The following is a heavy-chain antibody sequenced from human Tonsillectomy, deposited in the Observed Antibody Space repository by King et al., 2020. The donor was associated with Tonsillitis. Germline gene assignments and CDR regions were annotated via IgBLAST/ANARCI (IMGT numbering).Heavy chain of an antibody. J-gene: IGHJ6*03. Sequence: VQLVESGGGLVQPGGSLRLSCAASGFTFSSYAMSWVRQAPGKGLEWVSAISGSGGSTYYADSVKGRFTISRDNSKNTLYLQMNSLRAEDTAVYYCAKGPGSSPYYYYYYMDVWGKGTTVTVSS. CDR3: AKGPGSSPYYYYYYMDV. CDR2: ISGSGGST. D-gene: IGHD1-26*01. CDR1: GFTFSSYA. V-gene: IGHV3-23*04.